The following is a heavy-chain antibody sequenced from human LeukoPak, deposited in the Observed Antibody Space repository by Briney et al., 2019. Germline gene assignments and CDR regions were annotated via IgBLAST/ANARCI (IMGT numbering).Heavy chain of an antibody. D-gene: IGHD5-24*01. J-gene: IGHJ4*02. CDR1: GGTFSSYG. CDR3: ARCRDGYNTVFDY. Sequence: SVKVSCKASGGTFSSYGISWVRQAPGQGLEWMGGIIPIFGTVNYAQKFQGRVTITADESTSTAYMELSSLRSEDTAVYYCARCRDGYNTVFDYWGQGTLVTVSS. V-gene: IGHV1-69*13. CDR2: IIPIFGTV.